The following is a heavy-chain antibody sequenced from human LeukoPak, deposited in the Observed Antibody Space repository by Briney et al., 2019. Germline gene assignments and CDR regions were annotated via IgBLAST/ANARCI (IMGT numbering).Heavy chain of an antibody. CDR1: GFTFTSYD. CDR2: MNPNNGNT. D-gene: IGHD3-10*01. CDR3: VRDGEGVAISVNYWFDP. Sequence: ASVKVSCKASGFTFTSYDINWVRQASGQGLEWMGWMNPNNGNTGYAQKFQGGVTMTRDTSISTAYMELRGLRSEDTAVYYCVRDGEGVAISVNYWFDPWGQGTLVTVSS. V-gene: IGHV1-8*01. J-gene: IGHJ5*02.